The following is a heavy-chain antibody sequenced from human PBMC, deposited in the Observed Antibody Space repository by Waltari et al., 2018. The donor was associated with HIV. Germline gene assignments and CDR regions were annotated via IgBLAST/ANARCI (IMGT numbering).Heavy chain of an antibody. CDR3: APRDYGDYQFDY. V-gene: IGHV4-39*01. CDR2: VYYSGTT. CDR1: GGSIISNVYY. D-gene: IGHD4-17*01. J-gene: IGHJ4*02. Sequence: QLQLQESGPGLVKPSETLSLTCTVSGGSIISNVYYWGWIRQPPGKGLEWIGSVYYSGTTYYTPPLRSRATISVDTSKNQFYLRLRSVTAADTAVYYCAPRDYGDYQFDYWGRGTLVTVSS.